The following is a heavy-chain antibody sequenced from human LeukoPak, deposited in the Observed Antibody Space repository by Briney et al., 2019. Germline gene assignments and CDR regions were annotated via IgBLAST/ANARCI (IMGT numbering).Heavy chain of an antibody. CDR2: ISYDGSNK. J-gene: IGHJ4*02. CDR3: AKDPGKWELPI. D-gene: IGHD1-26*01. V-gene: IGHV3-30*18. CDR1: GFTFSSYT. Sequence: GGSLRLSCAASGFTFSSYTMNWVRQAPGKGLEWVAVISYDGSNKYYADSVKGRFTISRDNSKNTLYLQMNSLRAEDTAVYYCAKDPGKWELPIWGQGTLVTVSS.